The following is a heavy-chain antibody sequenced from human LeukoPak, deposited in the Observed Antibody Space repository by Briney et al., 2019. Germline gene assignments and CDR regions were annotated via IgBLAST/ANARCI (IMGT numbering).Heavy chain of an antibody. D-gene: IGHD3-10*01. V-gene: IGHV4-4*07. J-gene: IGHJ6*03. CDR2: IYTSGST. CDR1: GGSISSYY. CDR3: ARERTLSYYYGSGSYSTYYYYYMDV. Sequence: SETLSLTCTVSGGSISSYYWSWIRQPAGKGLEWIGRIYTSGSTNYNPSLKSRVTMSVDTSKNQFSLKLSSVTAADTAVYYCARERTLSYYYGSGSYSTYYYYYMDVWGKGTTVTISS.